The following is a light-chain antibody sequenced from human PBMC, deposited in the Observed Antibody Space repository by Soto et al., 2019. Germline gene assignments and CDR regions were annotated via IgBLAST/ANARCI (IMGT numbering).Light chain of an antibody. CDR3: QEYSCSPRT. V-gene: IGKV3-20*01. CDR1: HTAIRNY. J-gene: IGKJ1*01. CDR2: DAS. Sequence: DIVMPQSAGTLSLSPWERVTLSCKASHTAIRNYLAWYQQKPGQAPRLLIYDASTRATGIPDRFSGSGSGTDFTLTISRRAPADFAVYYCQEYSCSPRTFGQGTKVDIK.